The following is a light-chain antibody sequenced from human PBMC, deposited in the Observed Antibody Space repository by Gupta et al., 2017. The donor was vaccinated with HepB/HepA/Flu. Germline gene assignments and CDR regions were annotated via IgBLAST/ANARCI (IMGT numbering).Light chain of an antibody. Sequence: IVLTQSPRTLSLSPGERATLSCRASQSVSTAYLAWYQQKPGQAPRLLIHSASSRATGVPNWCSGSGSGTDFPLTINRLEPEDVAVYYCQQYDGSSFTFGQGTKLDIK. CDR3: QQYDGSSFT. CDR2: SAS. V-gene: IGKV3-20*01. J-gene: IGKJ2*01. CDR1: QSVSTAY.